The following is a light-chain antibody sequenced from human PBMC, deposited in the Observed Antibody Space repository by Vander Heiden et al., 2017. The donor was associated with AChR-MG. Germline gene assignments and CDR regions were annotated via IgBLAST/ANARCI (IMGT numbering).Light chain of an antibody. CDR3: QQDDITPLT. V-gene: IGKV1-39*01. CDR1: ESISTY. CDR2: AAY. Sequence: DIQMTQSPSSLSASIGDRVTITCRASESISTYVNWYQHRPGQAPKLLIFAAYSLQSGVPSRFSGSGSGTDFTLTITRLQPEDFASYFCQQDDITPLTFGGGTKLEIK. J-gene: IGKJ4*01.